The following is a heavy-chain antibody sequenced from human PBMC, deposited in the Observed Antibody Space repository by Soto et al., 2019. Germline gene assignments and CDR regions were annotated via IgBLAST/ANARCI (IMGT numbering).Heavy chain of an antibody. V-gene: IGHV1-46*01. J-gene: IGHJ4*02. D-gene: IGHD2-21*02. CDR1: GYTFTSYY. CDR3: AGGNCGGDCYFDY. Sequence: QVQLVQSGAEVKKPGASVKISCKASGYTFTSYYIHWVRQAPGQGLEWMGVINSGGGNTNYAQKFQGRVTMTRDAGTSTVSMELTSLRSDDTAVYYCAGGNCGGDCYFDYWGQGTLVTVSS. CDR2: INSGGGNT.